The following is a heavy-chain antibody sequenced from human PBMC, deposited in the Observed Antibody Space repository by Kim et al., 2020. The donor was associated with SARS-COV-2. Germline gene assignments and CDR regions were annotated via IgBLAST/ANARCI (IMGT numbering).Heavy chain of an antibody. CDR2: IDWDGDK. CDR3: ARTRVEMATIVVYYYGMDV. V-gene: IGHV2-70*01. D-gene: IGHD5-12*01. J-gene: IGHJ6*02. CDR1: GFSLSTSGMC. Sequence: SGPTLVKPTQTLTLTCTFSGFSLSTSGMCVSWIRQPPGKALEWLELIDWDGDKYSSTSLKTRLTISKDTSKNQVVLTMTNMDPVDTATYYCARTRVEMATIVVYYYGMDVWGQGTTVTVSS.